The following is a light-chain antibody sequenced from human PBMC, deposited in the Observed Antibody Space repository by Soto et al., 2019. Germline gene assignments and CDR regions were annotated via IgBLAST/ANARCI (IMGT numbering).Light chain of an antibody. Sequence: EIVLTQSPATLSLSPGERATLSCRASQSVSRYLAWYQHKPGQAPRLLIYDASHRATGIPARFSGSGSVTDFTLTISSLEPEDFAVYYCQQRSDWPSTFGGGTKVQIK. CDR1: QSVSRY. J-gene: IGKJ4*01. V-gene: IGKV3-11*01. CDR2: DAS. CDR3: QQRSDWPST.